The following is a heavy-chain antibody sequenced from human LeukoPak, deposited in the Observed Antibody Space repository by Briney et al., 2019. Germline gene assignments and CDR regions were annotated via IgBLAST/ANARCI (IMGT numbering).Heavy chain of an antibody. D-gene: IGHD4-11*01. J-gene: IGHJ3*02. CDR2: IYTSGST. CDR1: GGSISSGSYY. CDR3: AGDPYSVSGRKAFDI. Sequence: PSQTLSLTCTVSGGSISSGSYYWSWIRQPAGKGLEWIGRIYTSGSTNYNPSLKSRVTISVDTSKNQISLKLSSVTAADTAVYYCAGDPYSVSGRKAFDIWGQGTMVTVSS. V-gene: IGHV4-61*02.